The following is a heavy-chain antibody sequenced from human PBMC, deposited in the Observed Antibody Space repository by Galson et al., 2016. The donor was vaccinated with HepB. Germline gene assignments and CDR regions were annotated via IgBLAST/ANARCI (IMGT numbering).Heavy chain of an antibody. J-gene: IGHJ6*04. CDR2: TYYRSQWYN. CDR1: GDSVSSNSAT. CDR3: ARAPRGYAGYDYYGLDV. Sequence: CAISGDSVSSNSATWSWIRQSPSRGLEWLGRTYYRSQWYNDYAVSVKSRIIINPDTSKNQFSLQLDSVTPEDTAVYFCARAPRGYAGYDYYGLDVWGKGTPVTVSS. V-gene: IGHV6-1*01. D-gene: IGHD5-12*01.